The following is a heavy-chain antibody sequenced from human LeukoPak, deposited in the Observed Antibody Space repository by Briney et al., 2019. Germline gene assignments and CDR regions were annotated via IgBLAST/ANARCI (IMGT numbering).Heavy chain of an antibody. V-gene: IGHV5-51*01. Sequence: PGESLQISFKGSGYRFTSYWIGWVRQMPGKGLEWMGIIYPGDSDTRYSPSFQGQVTISADKSINTAYLQWSSLKASDTATYYCARRYDNTGYYVYWGQGTLVTVSS. CDR1: GYRFTSYW. CDR2: IYPGDSDT. J-gene: IGHJ4*02. D-gene: IGHD3-22*01. CDR3: ARRYDNTGYYVY.